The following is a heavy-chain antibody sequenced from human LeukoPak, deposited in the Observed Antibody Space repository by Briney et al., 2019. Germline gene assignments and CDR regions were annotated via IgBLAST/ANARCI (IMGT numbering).Heavy chain of an antibody. CDR2: IYYSGST. D-gene: IGHD5-12*01. CDR1: GGSISSSSYY. J-gene: IGHJ6*03. Sequence: SETLSLTCTVSGGSISSSSYYWGWIRQPPGKGLEWIGSIYYSGSTYYNPSLKSRVTISVDTSKNQFSLKLSSVTAADTAVYYCARYRTQWLRQDYYYMDVWGKGTTVTISS. CDR3: ARYRTQWLRQDYYYMDV. V-gene: IGHV4-39*07.